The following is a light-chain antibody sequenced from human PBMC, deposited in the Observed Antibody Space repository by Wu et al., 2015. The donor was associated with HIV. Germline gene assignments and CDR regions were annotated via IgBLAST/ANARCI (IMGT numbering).Light chain of an antibody. CDR2: AAS. J-gene: IGKJ1*01. CDR3: QQIHSTPKT. CDR1: QTIGSF. V-gene: IGKV1-39*01. Sequence: DIQMTQSPSSLSASVGDRVTITCRASQTIGSFLMWYQQKPGAAPKLLIYAASSLQSGIPSRFSGSGSGTDFTLTISSLQPEDFAVYYCQQIHSTPKTFGQGTKVEFK.